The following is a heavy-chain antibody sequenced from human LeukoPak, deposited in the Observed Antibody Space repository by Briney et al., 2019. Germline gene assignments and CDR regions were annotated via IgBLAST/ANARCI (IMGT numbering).Heavy chain of an antibody. CDR1: GGSISSGGYY. D-gene: IGHD4-23*01. J-gene: IGHJ3*02. CDR2: IYHSGST. V-gene: IGHV4-30-2*01. Sequence: SETLSLTCTVSGGSISSGGYYWSWIRQPPGKGLEWIGYIYHSGSTYYNPSLKSRVTISVDRSKNQFSLKLSSVTAADTAVYYCARSRGHGGNSADAFDIWGQGTMVTVSS. CDR3: ARSRGHGGNSADAFDI.